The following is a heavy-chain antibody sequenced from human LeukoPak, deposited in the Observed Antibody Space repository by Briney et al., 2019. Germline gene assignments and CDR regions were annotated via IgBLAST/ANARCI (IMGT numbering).Heavy chain of an antibody. CDR1: GFTFSSYA. J-gene: IGHJ4*02. CDR3: AKFGSSGY. V-gene: IGHV3-9*01. CDR2: INWNSGSI. Sequence: GGSLRLSCAASGFTFSSYAMHWVRQAPGKGLEWVSGINWNSGSIGYADSVKGRFTISRDNAKNSLYLQMNSLRAEDTALYYCAKFGSSGYWGQGTLVTVSS. D-gene: IGHD1-14*01.